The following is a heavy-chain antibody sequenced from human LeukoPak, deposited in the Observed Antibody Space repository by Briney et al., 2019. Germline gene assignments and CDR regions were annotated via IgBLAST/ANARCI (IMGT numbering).Heavy chain of an antibody. V-gene: IGHV1-8*01. D-gene: IGHD3-22*01. Sequence: ASVKVSCKASGYTFTSYDINWVRQATGQGLEWMGWMNPNSGNTGYAQKFQGRVTMTRNTSISTAYMELSSLRSEDTAVYYCASSYYYDSSGWYAFDIWGQGTMVTVSS. CDR2: MNPNSGNT. CDR1: GYTFTSYD. J-gene: IGHJ3*02. CDR3: ASSYYYDSSGWYAFDI.